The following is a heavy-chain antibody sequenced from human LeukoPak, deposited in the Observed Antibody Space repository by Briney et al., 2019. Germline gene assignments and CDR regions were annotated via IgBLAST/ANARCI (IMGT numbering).Heavy chain of an antibody. CDR2: IIPILSIV. CDR1: GGTFSSYG. D-gene: IGHD1-26*01. Sequence: SVKVSCKASGGTFSSYGFTWVRQAPGQGLEWMGRIIPILSIVNYAQKFQGRVTITADKSTSTAYMELSSLRSEDTAVYYCARVVGATEEAFDYWGQGTLVTVSS. V-gene: IGHV1-69*04. J-gene: IGHJ4*02. CDR3: ARVVGATEEAFDY.